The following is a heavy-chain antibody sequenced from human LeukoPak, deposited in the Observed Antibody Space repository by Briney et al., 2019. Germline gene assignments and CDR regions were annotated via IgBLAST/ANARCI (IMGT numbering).Heavy chain of an antibody. CDR3: ARGTALQDY. J-gene: IGHJ4*02. Sequence: PGGSLRLSCAASGFTFSGYAMSWVRQAPGKGLEWVSSMSGSGGDTYHADSVKGRFTISRDNAQNTLYLQMNSLRAEDTAVYYCARGTALQDYWGQGTLVTVSS. CDR2: MSGSGGDT. CDR1: GFTFSGYA. V-gene: IGHV3-23*01. D-gene: IGHD2-2*02.